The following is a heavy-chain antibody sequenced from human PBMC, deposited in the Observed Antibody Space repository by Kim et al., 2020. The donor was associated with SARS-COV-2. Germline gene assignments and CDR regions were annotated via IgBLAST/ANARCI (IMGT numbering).Heavy chain of an antibody. J-gene: IGHJ4*02. CDR1: GASMKRNDW. D-gene: IGHD3-22*01. V-gene: IGHV4-4*02. CDR2: VYPNETT. CDR3: VVGISLDTSGYYLDFFDY. Sequence: SETLSLTCAVSGASMKRNDWWSWVRQAPGKGLEWIGEVYPNETTNYSPSLRSRVTISADKSKNHFSLILKSVTAADTAVYYCVVGISLDTSGYYLDFFDYWGQGTLVIVSS.